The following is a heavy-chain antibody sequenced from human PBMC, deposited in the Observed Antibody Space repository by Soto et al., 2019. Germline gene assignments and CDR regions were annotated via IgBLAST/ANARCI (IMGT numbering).Heavy chain of an antibody. CDR3: AKVGSSMIVVKGIDY. D-gene: IGHD3-22*01. Sequence: GGSLRLSCPASGFTFSSYAMSWVRQAPGKGLEWVSAISGSGGSTYYADSVKGRFTISRDNSKNTLYLQMNSLRAEDTAVYYCAKVGSSMIVVKGIDYWGQGTLVTVSS. CDR1: GFTFSSYA. V-gene: IGHV3-23*01. J-gene: IGHJ4*02. CDR2: ISGSGGST.